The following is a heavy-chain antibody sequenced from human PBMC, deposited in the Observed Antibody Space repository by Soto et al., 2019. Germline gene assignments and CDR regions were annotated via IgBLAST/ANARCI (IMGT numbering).Heavy chain of an antibody. CDR3: ARGAGQWLLDY. J-gene: IGHJ4*02. CDR2: INHSGST. V-gene: IGHV4-34*01. CDR1: GGSFRGYY. D-gene: IGHD6-19*01. Sequence: QVQLQQWGAGLLKPSETLSLTCAVYGGSFRGYYWIWIRQPPGKGLEWIGEINHSGSTNYNPSLKSRVTISVDTSKNQFSLKLSSVTAADTAVYYCARGAGQWLLDYWGQGTLVTVSS.